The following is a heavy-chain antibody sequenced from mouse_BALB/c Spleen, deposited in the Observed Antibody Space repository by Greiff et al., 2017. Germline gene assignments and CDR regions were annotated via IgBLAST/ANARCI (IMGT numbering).Heavy chain of an antibody. V-gene: IGHV3-6*02. CDR2: ISYDGSN. Sequence: VQLKESGPGLVKPSQSLSLTCSVTGYSITSGYYWNWIRQFPGNKLEWMGYISYDGSNNYNPSLKNRISITRDTSKNQFFLKLNSVTTEDTATYYCARYYFDYWGQGTTLTVSS. CDR3: ARYYFDY. CDR1: GYSITSGYY. J-gene: IGHJ2*01.